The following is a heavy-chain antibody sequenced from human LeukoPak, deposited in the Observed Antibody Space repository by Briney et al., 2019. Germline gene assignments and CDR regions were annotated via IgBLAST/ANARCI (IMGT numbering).Heavy chain of an antibody. CDR3: ARDCSSTSCYDY. CDR2: MNPNSGGT. V-gene: IGHV1-2*02. CDR1: GYTFTSYD. Sequence: GASVKVSCKASGYTFTSYDINWVRQATGQGLEWMGWMNPNSGGTNYAQKFQGRVTMTRDTSISTAYMELSRLRSDDTAVYYCARDCSSTSCYDYWGQGTLVTVSS. D-gene: IGHD2-2*01. J-gene: IGHJ4*02.